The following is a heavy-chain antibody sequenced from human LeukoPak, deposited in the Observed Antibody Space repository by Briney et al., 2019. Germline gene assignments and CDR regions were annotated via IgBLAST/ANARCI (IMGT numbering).Heavy chain of an antibody. CDR3: ARVGCTSTDCPSPFFDY. D-gene: IGHD2-2*01. CDR1: GFTFRSYW. CDR2: LKEDGSEK. J-gene: IGHJ4*02. Sequence: PGGSLRLSCAASGFTFRSYWMSWVRQAPGKGLECVANLKEDGSEKYYVDSVRGRFTVSRDNAENSLNLQMNSLRAEDTAVYFCARVGCTSTDCPSPFFDYWGQGILVTASA. V-gene: IGHV3-7*01.